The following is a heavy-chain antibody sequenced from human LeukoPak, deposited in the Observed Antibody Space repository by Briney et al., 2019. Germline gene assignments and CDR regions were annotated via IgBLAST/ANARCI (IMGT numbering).Heavy chain of an antibody. CDR3: ARARGGGSNPNLNDY. D-gene: IGHD2-15*01. CDR2: ISAYNGNT. V-gene: IGHV1-18*01. CDR1: GYTFTSYG. J-gene: IGHJ4*02. Sequence: ASVKVSCKASGYTFTSYGISWVRQAPGQGLDWMGWISAYNGNTNYAQKLQGRVTMTTDTSTSTAYMELRSLRSDDTAVYYCARARGGGSNPNLNDYWGQGTLVTVSS.